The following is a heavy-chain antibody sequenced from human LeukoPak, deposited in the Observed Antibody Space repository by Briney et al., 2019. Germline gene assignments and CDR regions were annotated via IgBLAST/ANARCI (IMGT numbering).Heavy chain of an antibody. D-gene: IGHD3-9*01. Sequence: PSETLSLTCTVSGGSVSSGSYYWSWIRQPPGKGLEWIGYIYYSGSTNYNPSLKSRVTISVDTSKNQFSLKLSSVTAADTAVYYCARVRLHYDILTGYYKLRGSWFDPWGQGTLVTVSS. J-gene: IGHJ5*02. V-gene: IGHV4-61*01. CDR3: ARVRLHYDILTGYYKLRGSWFDP. CDR1: GGSVSSGSYY. CDR2: IYYSGST.